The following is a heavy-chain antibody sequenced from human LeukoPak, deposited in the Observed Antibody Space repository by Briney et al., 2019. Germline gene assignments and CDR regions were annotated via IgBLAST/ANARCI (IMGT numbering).Heavy chain of an antibody. CDR3: ARGNYGGNSFHY. V-gene: IGHV4-31*03. CDR2: IYYSGSS. J-gene: IGHJ4*02. D-gene: IGHD4-23*01. Sequence: SETLSLTCTVSGGSISSGGYYWSWIRQHPGKGLEWIGYIYYSGSSYYNPSLKSRVTISVDTSKNQFSLKLSSVTAADTAVYYCARGNYGGNSFHYWGQGTLVTVSS. CDR1: GGSISSGGYY.